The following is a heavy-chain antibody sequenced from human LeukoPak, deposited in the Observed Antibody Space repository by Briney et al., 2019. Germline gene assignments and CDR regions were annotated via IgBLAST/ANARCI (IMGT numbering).Heavy chain of an antibody. CDR2: IHKSDGTI. J-gene: IGHJ4*02. CDR3: ARERVTSGGRYFDY. Sequence: GGSLRLSCTASGFTFSDFHMSWIRQPPGKGLEWVSYIHKSDGTIYYADSVEGRFTISRDNAKNSLFLQMNSLRVEDTAFYYCARERVTSGGRYFDYWGQGTLVTVSS. D-gene: IGHD5-18*01. CDR1: GFTFSDFH. V-gene: IGHV3-11*04.